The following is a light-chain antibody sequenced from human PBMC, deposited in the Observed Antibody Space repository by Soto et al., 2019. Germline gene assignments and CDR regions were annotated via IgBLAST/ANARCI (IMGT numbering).Light chain of an antibody. J-gene: IGKJ1*01. CDR2: SAS. CDR3: KQYYSFPWT. V-gene: IGKV1-39*01. CDR1: QSIRGY. Sequence: DIQMTQSPSSLSASVGDRVTITCRASQSIRGYLTWYQHNTGKAPTLLIFSASSLQSGGPSRFSGSGSGTEFTLTISGLQSEDFATYDWKQYYSFPWTFGQGTKVDI.